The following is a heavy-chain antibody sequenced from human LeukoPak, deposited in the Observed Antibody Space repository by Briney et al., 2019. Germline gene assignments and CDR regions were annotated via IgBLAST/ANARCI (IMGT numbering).Heavy chain of an antibody. J-gene: IGHJ4*02. Sequence: SETLSLTCTVSGGSIRSSYYYWGWIRQPPGKGLEWIGSIYDSGSTYYNPSLKSRVTISVDTSKNQFSLKLNSVTAADTAVYYCARTNYYGSGSYYGYWGQGTLVTVSS. V-gene: IGHV4-39*01. CDR2: IYDSGST. CDR3: ARTNYYGSGSYYGY. D-gene: IGHD3-10*01. CDR1: GGSIRSSYYY.